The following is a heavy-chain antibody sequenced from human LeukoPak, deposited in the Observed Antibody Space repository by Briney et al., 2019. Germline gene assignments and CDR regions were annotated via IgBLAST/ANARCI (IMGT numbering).Heavy chain of an antibody. CDR1: GYSFTSYW. CDR3: GRGSGDRGYSYASTSY. V-gene: IGHV5-51*01. CDR2: IYPGDSDT. D-gene: IGHD5-18*01. Sequence: GESLKISCKGSGYSFTSYWIGWVRQMPGKGLEWMGIIYPGDSDTRYSPSFQGQVTISADKSISTAYLQWSSLKASDTAVYYCGRGSGDRGYSYASTSYWGQGTLVTVSS. J-gene: IGHJ4*02.